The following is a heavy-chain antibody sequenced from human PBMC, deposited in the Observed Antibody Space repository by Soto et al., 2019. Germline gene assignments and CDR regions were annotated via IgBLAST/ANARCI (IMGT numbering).Heavy chain of an antibody. Sequence: PGGSLRLSCAASGFTFSGSAMHWVRQAPGKGLEWVAFIWHDGGNKFYAESVKGRFTISRDNSKNTLYLQMTSLSAEDTAMYYCARDGDVNTGFGKDYWGQGTLVTVSS. V-gene: IGHV3-33*08. CDR3: ARDGDVNTGFGKDY. D-gene: IGHD3-16*01. CDR2: IWHDGGNK. J-gene: IGHJ4*02. CDR1: GFTFSGSA.